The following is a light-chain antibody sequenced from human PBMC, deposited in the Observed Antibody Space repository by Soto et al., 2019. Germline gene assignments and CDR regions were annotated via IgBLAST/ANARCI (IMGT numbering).Light chain of an antibody. CDR3: SSYSISTAYL. CDR2: EVN. CDR1: SSDVGGYDY. J-gene: IGLJ1*01. V-gene: IGLV2-14*01. Sequence: QSVLTQPASVSVSPGQSITISCTGTSSDVGGYDYVSWYQLHPGKAPKLMVFEVNNRPSGVSYRFSGSKSGNTASLTICGLQAEAEADYFCSSYSISTAYLFGSWTKVTVL.